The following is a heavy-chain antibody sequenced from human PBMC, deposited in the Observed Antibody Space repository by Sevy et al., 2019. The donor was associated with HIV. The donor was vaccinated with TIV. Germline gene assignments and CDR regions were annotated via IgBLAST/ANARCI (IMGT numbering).Heavy chain of an antibody. CDR1: GFTFADAW. J-gene: IGHJ1*01. D-gene: IGHD1-1*01. CDR2: IKSKADGGTP. V-gene: IGHV3-15*01. Sequence: GGSLRLSCAASGFTFADAWMTWVRQAPGKGLEWVGRIKSKADGGTPDYAAPEKARFTISRDDSKNTLYLKMNILKTEDTAVYYCTTDAGLIPRYALQHWGQGSLVTVSS. CDR3: TTDAGLIPRYALQH.